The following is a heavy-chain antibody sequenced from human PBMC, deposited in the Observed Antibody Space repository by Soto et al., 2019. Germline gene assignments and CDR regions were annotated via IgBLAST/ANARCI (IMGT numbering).Heavy chain of an antibody. J-gene: IGHJ5*02. V-gene: IGHV1-69*01. Sequence: QVQLVQSGAEVKKPGSSVKVSCKASGGTFSSYAISWVRQAPGQGLEWMGGIIPIFGTANYAQKFQGRVTITADESASTAYMELSRRRSEDTAVYYCARDRRYCRSTSCNWFDPWGQGTLVTVSS. CDR1: GGTFSSYA. CDR2: IIPIFGTA. CDR3: ARDRRYCRSTSCNWFDP. D-gene: IGHD2-2*01.